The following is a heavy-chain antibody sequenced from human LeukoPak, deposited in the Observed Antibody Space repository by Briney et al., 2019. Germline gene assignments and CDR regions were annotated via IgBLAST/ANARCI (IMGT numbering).Heavy chain of an antibody. J-gene: IGHJ4*02. D-gene: IGHD3-10*01. Sequence: PGGSLRLSCAASGFTFDDYAMHWVRHAPGKGLEWVSLISGDGGSTYYADSVKGRFTISRDNSKNSLYLQMNSRRTEDTALYYCAKVAPRGGSYSPYYFDYWGQGTLVTVSS. CDR1: GFTFDDYA. V-gene: IGHV3-43*02. CDR3: AKVAPRGGSYSPYYFDY. CDR2: ISGDGGST.